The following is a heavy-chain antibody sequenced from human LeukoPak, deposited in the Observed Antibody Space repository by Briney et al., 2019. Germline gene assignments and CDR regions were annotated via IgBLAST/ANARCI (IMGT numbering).Heavy chain of an antibody. CDR3: ARGRPVLRFLEWPLDNWFDP. CDR2: INHSGST. CDR1: GGSFSGYY. V-gene: IGHV4-34*01. Sequence: SETLSLTCAVYGGSFSGYYWSWIRQPPGKGLEWIGEINHSGSTNYNPSLKSRVTISVDTSKNQFSLKLSSVTAADTAVYYCARGRPVLRFLEWPLDNWFDPWGQGTLVTVSS. D-gene: IGHD3-3*01. J-gene: IGHJ5*02.